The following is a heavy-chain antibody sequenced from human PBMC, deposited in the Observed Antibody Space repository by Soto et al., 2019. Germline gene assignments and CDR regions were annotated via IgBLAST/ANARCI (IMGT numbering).Heavy chain of an antibody. J-gene: IGHJ6*02. CDR1: GFTFSSYG. Sequence: QVQLVESGGGVVQPGRSLRLSCAASGFTFSSYGMHWVRQAPGKGLERVAVISYDGSNKYYADSVKGRFTISSDNSKNTLYLQMNSLRAEDTAVYYCAKDRVWWSYRYDDYYQYGMDVWGQGTTVTVAS. V-gene: IGHV3-30*18. CDR2: ISYDGSNK. CDR3: AKDRVWWSYRYDDYYQYGMDV. D-gene: IGHD3-16*02.